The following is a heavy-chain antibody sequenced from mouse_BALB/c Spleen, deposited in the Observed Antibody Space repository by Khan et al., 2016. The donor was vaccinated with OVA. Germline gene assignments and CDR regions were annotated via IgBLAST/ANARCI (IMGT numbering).Heavy chain of an antibody. V-gene: IGHV1-87*01. CDR3: ARGTPSDF. CDR2: IYPGDGDT. CDR1: GYTFTGYY. Sequence: VQLQQSGAELARPGASVKLSCKASGYTFTGYYIQWVKQRPGQGLEWIGTIYPGDGDTRYTQRFKDKATLTADESSTTAYMQLSNLASEDSAVYYCARGTPSDFWGQGTTLTVSS. J-gene: IGHJ2*01.